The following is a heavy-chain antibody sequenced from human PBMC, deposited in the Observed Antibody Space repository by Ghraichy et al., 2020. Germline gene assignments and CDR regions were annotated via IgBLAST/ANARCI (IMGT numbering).Heavy chain of an antibody. D-gene: IGHD1-7*01. CDR3: ARDPRPLTKIKLPRDDYGMDV. CDR2: IIPIFGTA. J-gene: IGHJ6*02. V-gene: IGHV1-69*05. CDR1: GGTFSSYA. Sequence: SVKVSCKASGGTFSSYAISWVRQAPGQGLEWMGGIIPIFGTANYAQKFQGRVTITTDESTSTAYMELSSLRSEDTAVYYCARDPRPLTKIKLPRDDYGMDVWGQGTTVTVSS.